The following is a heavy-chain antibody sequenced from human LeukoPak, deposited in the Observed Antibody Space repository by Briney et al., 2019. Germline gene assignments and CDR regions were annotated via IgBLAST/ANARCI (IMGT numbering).Heavy chain of an antibody. V-gene: IGHV4-4*02. Sequence: PSETLSLTCAVSGGSISSSNWWSWVRQPPVKGLEWIGRIFHTGTTDYKTSLKGRVTISVDKSKNQFSLKLTSVTAADTAVYYCARLTPTTLSLYYYYMDVWGKGTTVTVSS. D-gene: IGHD2/OR15-2a*01. CDR3: ARLTPTTLSLYYYYMDV. J-gene: IGHJ6*03. CDR1: GGSISSSNW. CDR2: IFHTGTT.